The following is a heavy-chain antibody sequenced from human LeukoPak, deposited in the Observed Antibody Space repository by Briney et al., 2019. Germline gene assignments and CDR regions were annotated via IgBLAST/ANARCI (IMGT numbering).Heavy chain of an antibody. J-gene: IGHJ4*02. D-gene: IGHD3-16*01. CDR1: GFTFSSYV. CDR2: ISNSGGST. V-gene: IGHV3-23*01. Sequence: GGSLRLSCAASGFTFSSYVMSWVRQAPGKGLEWVSSISNSGGSTYYADSVKGRFTISRDNAKNSLYLQMNSLRVDDTAVYYCARSGASDAHNCWGQGTLVTVSS. CDR3: ARSGASDAHNC.